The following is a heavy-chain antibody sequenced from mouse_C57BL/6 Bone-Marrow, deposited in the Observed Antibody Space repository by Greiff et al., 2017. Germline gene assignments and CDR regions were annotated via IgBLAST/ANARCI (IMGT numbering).Heavy chain of an antibody. CDR2: IDPSDSET. J-gene: IGHJ3*01. CDR1: GYTFTSYW. CDR3: ARGGFAY. V-gene: IGHV1-52*01. Sequence: QVQLQQPGAELVRPGSSVKLSCKASGYTFTSYWMHWVKQRPIQGLEWIGNIDPSDSETHYNQKFKDKATLTVDKSSSTADTQLSSLTSEDSAVYYCARGGFAYWGQGTLVTVSA.